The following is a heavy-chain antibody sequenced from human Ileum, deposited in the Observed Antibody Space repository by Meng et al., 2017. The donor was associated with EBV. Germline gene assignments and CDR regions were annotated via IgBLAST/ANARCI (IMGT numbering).Heavy chain of an antibody. V-gene: IGHV4-61*01. Sequence: QVPLQESGPGLVKPWETLSRTCFVSNDSVTSYNYYWTWIRQPPGKGLEWIGYVSYTGSTNYNSSLKRRVTISVDTSKNQFSLKLASVTAADTAVYYCARERGGGDRGIHWGQGALVTVSS. D-gene: IGHD2-21*02. CDR3: ARERGGGDRGIH. J-gene: IGHJ4*02. CDR2: VSYTGST. CDR1: NDSVTSYNYY.